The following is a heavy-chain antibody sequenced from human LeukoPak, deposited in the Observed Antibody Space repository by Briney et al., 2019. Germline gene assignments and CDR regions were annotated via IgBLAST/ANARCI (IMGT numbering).Heavy chain of an antibody. CDR3: ARGPVTKFEI. V-gene: IGHV3-53*01. D-gene: IGHD4-17*01. J-gene: IGHJ3*02. CDR2: IYSGGTT. CDR1: GFTVSSNY. Sequence: GGSLRLSCAASGFTVSSNYMSWVRQAPGKGLEWVSVIYSGGTTYYADSVKGRFTTSRDNSNNTLYLQMNSLRADDTAVYYCARGPVTKFEIWGQGTILTVSS.